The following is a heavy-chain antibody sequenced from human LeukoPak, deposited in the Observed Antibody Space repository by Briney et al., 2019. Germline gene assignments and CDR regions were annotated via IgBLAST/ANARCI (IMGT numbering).Heavy chain of an antibody. D-gene: IGHD1-26*01. CDR1: GGSISSYY. CDR2: IYYSGST. CDR3: ARGGGSYYGVDY. J-gene: IGHJ4*02. Sequence: SETLSLTCTVSGGSISSYYWSWIRQPPGKGLEWIGYIYYSGSTNYNPSLKSRVTISVDTSKNQFSLKLSSVTAADTAVYYCARGGGSYYGVDYWGQGILVTVSS. V-gene: IGHV4-59*01.